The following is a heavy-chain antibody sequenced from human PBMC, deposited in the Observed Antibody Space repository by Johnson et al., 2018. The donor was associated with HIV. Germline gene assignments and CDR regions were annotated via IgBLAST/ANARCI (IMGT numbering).Heavy chain of an antibody. CDR3: ARERPRDAFDI. V-gene: IGHV3-30*14. J-gene: IGHJ3*02. Sequence: ADSVKGRFTISRDNSKNTLHLQMNSLRAEDTAVYYCARERPRDAFDIWGQGTMVTVSS.